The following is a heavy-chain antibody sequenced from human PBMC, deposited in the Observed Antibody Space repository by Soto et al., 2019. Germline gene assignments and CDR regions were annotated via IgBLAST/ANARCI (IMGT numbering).Heavy chain of an antibody. D-gene: IGHD3-9*01. V-gene: IGHV1-18*04. Sequence: ASVKVSCKASGYTFTSYGISWVRQAPGQGLEWMGWISAYNGNTNYAQKLQGRVTMTTDTSTSTAYMELRSLRSDDTAVYYCARDSRNYDILTGYYSNYYGMDVWGQGTTVTVSS. CDR2: ISAYNGNT. CDR3: ARDSRNYDILTGYYSNYYGMDV. J-gene: IGHJ6*02. CDR1: GYTFTSYG.